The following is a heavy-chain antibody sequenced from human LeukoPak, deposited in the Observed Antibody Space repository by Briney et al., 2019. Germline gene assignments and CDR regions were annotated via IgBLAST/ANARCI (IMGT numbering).Heavy chain of an antibody. J-gene: IGHJ4*01. Sequence: GGSLRLTCAASGFTISNTYISWVRAAPGKGPEWVSVTYVGGNTDSADFVKDRFTISTDNSKNTLYLHMNNLRAEDTAVYYCARDLNVWGQGTLVTVSS. CDR1: GFTISNTY. V-gene: IGHV3-66*01. CDR2: TYVGGNT. CDR3: ARDLNV.